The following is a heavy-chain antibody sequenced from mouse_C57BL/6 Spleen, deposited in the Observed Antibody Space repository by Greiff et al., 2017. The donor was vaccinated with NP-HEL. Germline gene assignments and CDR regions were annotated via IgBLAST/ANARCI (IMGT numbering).Heavy chain of an antibody. CDR1: GYAFSSYW. D-gene: IGHD2-4*01. Sequence: VQLQQSGAELVKPGASVKISCKASGYAFSSYWMNWVKQRPGKGLEWIGQIYPGDGDTNYNGKFKGKAKRTAEKDSGTAFMQLSSLNSEDSAVYFCARWYYDYASDNWGQGTTLTVSS. CDR2: IYPGDGDT. CDR3: ARWYYDYASDN. J-gene: IGHJ2*01. V-gene: IGHV1-80*01.